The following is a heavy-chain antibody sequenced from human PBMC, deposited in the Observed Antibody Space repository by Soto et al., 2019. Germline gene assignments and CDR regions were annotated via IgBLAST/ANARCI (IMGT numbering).Heavy chain of an antibody. CDR1: GYTFTGYY. CDR3: AVATYSGSHHAFDI. V-gene: IGHV1-2*04. D-gene: IGHD1-26*01. J-gene: IGHJ3*02. Sequence: ASVKVSCKASGYTFTGYYMHWVRQAPGQGLEWMGWINPNSGGTNYAQKFQGWVTMTRDTSISTAYMELSRLRSDDTAVYYCAVATYSGSHHAFDIWGQGTMVTVSS. CDR2: INPNSGGT.